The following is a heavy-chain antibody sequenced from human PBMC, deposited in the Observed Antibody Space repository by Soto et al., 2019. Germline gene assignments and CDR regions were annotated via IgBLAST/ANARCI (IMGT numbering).Heavy chain of an antibody. CDR2: TYYRSKWYN. D-gene: IGHD6-19*01. CDR3: ASTREGGWYFDQ. J-gene: IGHJ4*02. V-gene: IGHV6-1*01. CDR1: GDSVSSNNSA. Sequence: PSQTLSLTCAISGDSVSSNNSAWNWIRQSPSRGLEWLGRTYYRSKWYNDHTVSLKGRITINPDTSKKQFSLQLNSVTPEDTAVYYCASTREGGWYFDQWGQGPLLTVSS.